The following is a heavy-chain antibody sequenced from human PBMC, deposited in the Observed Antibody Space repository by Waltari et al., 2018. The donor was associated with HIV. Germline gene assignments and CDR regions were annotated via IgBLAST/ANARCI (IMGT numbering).Heavy chain of an antibody. J-gene: IGHJ4*02. CDR3: AREIQWWEVPYFDY. CDR1: GYSVSSGYY. CDR2: IYHSGST. V-gene: IGHV4-38-2*02. D-gene: IGHD1-26*01. Sequence: QVQLQESGPGLVKPSETLSLTCVVSGYSVSSGYYWGWIRRPPGKGLEWIGSIYHSGSTYYHPSLKSRVTISEDTSKNQFSLKLISVTAADTAVYFCAREIQWWEVPYFDYWGQGTLVTVSS.